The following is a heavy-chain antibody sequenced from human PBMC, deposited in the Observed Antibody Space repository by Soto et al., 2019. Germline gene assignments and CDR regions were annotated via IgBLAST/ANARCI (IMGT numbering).Heavy chain of an antibody. Sequence: SQTLSLTCAISGDSVSSSSVTWNWIRQSPSRGLKWLGRTYYRSKWYNDYAESVKSRITINPDTSKNQFSLKLKSVTAADTAVYFCARTGKFYYYDNSGLPFDPWGQGTLVTVSS. V-gene: IGHV6-1*01. J-gene: IGHJ5*02. CDR3: ARTGKFYYYDNSGLPFDP. D-gene: IGHD3-22*01. CDR1: GDSVSSSSVT. CDR2: TYYRSKWYN.